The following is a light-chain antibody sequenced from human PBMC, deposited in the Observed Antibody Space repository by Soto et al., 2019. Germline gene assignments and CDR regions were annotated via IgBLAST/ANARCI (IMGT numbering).Light chain of an antibody. V-gene: IGKV3-20*01. CDR2: GAS. J-gene: IGKJ1*01. Sequence: ETVLTQSPGTLPLSPGERATLSCRASQSVSGSYLAWYQQKPGQAPRLLTYGASSRATGIPDRFSGSGSGTDFTLTISRLEPEDFAVYYCHQYGSSPWTFGQGTKVEIK. CDR3: HQYGSSPWT. CDR1: QSVSGSY.